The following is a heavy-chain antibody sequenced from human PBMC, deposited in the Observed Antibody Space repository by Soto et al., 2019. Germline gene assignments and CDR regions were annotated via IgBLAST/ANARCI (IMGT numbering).Heavy chain of an antibody. CDR2: ISPNIGKT. J-gene: IGHJ4*02. CDR3: ARDKSYVSSRYLEYYFDY. CDR1: GYTFTSYG. Sequence: ASVKVSCKASGYTFTSYGISWVRQAPGQGLEWMGWISPNIGKTNYAQKFQGRVTMTADKSTSTAYMELRSLRSEDTAVYYCARDKSYVSSRYLEYYFDYWWQAVLVTVS. V-gene: IGHV1-18*01. D-gene: IGHD3-22*01.